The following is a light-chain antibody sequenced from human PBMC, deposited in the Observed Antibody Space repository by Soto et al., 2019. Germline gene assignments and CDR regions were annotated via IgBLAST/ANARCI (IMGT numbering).Light chain of an antibody. CDR3: QQLNSYPFT. V-gene: IGKV1-9*01. J-gene: IGKJ3*01. Sequence: DIQLTQSPSFLSASVGDRVTITCRASQGISSYLAWYQQKPGKAPKLLIYAASTLQSGVPSRFSGRRSGTQFPLTISSLQPEDFPTYYCQQLNSYPFTFGPGTKLDIK. CDR2: AAS. CDR1: QGISSY.